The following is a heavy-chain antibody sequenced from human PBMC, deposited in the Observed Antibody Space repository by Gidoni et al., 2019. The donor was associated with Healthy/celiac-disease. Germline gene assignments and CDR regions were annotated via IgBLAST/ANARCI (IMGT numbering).Heavy chain of an antibody. CDR3: AKVRGYYDSSGYYPGYFDY. D-gene: IGHD3-22*01. CDR2: IIPIFGTA. V-gene: IGHV1-69*01. Sequence: IIPIFGTANYAQKFQGRVTITADESTSTAYMELSSLRSEDTAVYYCAKVRGYYDSSGYYPGYFDYWGQGTLVTVSS. J-gene: IGHJ4*02.